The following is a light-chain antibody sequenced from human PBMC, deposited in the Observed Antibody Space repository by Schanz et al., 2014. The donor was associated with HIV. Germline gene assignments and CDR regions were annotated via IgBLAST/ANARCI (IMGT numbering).Light chain of an antibody. Sequence: QSALTQPASVSGSPGQSITISCTGTSSDVGGYNYLSWYQQHPGTAPKLMIYDVNNRPSGVSNRFSGSKSGNTASLTISGLQAEDEADYYCSSYTSSSTYVFGTGTKLTVL. V-gene: IGLV2-14*03. CDR1: SSDVGGYNY. CDR3: SSYTSSSTYV. CDR2: DVN. J-gene: IGLJ1*01.